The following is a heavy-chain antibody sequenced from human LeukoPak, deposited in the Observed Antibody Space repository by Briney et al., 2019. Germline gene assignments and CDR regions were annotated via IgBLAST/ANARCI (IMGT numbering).Heavy chain of an antibody. CDR3: AREGFRSGYSLTLDY. J-gene: IGHJ4*02. V-gene: IGHV4-59*11. Sequence: SETLSLTCTVSGESISSHYWSWIRQPPGKGLEWIGYIYYSGGTNYNPSLKSRVTISVDTSKNQFSLKLSSVTAADTAVYYCAREGFRSGYSLTLDYWGQGTLVTVSS. D-gene: IGHD3-22*01. CDR1: GESISSHY. CDR2: IYYSGGT.